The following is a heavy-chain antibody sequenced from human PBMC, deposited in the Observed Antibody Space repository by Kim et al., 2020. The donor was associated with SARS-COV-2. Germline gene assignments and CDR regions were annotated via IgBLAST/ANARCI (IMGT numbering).Heavy chain of an antibody. CDR1: GASISTTDYY. CDR2: IYYTGST. CDR3: ASSYGSYYD. D-gene: IGHD1-26*01. J-gene: IGHJ4*02. Sequence: SETLSLTCNVSGASISTTDYYWGWIRQPPGKGQECVEIIYYTGSTSYNPSLKRRVTMSVDTSRNQFSLILTSVSAADTAVYYCASSYGSYYDWGQGTLVTVSS. V-gene: IGHV4-39*01.